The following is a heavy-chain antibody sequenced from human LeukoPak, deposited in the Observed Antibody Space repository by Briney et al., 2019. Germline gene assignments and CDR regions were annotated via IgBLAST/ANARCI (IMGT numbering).Heavy chain of an antibody. D-gene: IGHD4-11*01. CDR3: TTKGTTVTRGDF. CDR2: IKSKTDGGTT. J-gene: IGHJ4*02. V-gene: IGHV3-15*01. CDR1: GFTFSSYG. Sequence: GGSLRLSCAASGFTFSSYGMNWVRQAPGKGLEWVGRIKSKTDGGTTDYAAPVKGRFTISRDDSQNMLYLQMNSLKIEDTGVYYCTTKGTTVTRGDFWGQGTLVTVSS.